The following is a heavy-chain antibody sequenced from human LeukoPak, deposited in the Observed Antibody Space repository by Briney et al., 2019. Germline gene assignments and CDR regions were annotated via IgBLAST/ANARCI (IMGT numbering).Heavy chain of an antibody. CDR3: ARGGFGELFTNWFDP. CDR2: IYYSGST. D-gene: IGHD3-10*01. V-gene: IGHV4-59*01. CDR1: GGSISSYY. J-gene: IGHJ5*02. Sequence: SETLPLTCTVSGGSISSYYWSWIRQPPGKGLEWIGYIYYSGSTNYNPSLKSRVTISVDTSKNQFSLKLSSVTAADTAVYYCARGGFGELFTNWFDPWGQGTLVTVSS.